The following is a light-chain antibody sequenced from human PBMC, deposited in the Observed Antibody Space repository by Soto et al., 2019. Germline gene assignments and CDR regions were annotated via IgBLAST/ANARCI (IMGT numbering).Light chain of an antibody. CDR3: QQYGSSPWT. CDR2: GAS. J-gene: IGKJ1*01. CDR1: QSVSSY. Sequence: EIVFTPSPATLSWSPGERCTLSCRSSQSVSSYLAWYQQKPGQAPRLLIYGASSRATGIPDRFSGSGSGTDFTLTISRLEPEDFAVYYCQQYGSSPWTFGQGTKVDI. V-gene: IGKV3-20*01.